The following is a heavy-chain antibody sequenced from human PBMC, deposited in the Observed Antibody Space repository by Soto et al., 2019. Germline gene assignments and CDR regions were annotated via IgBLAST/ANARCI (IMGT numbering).Heavy chain of an antibody. Sequence: QLHLVQSGAVVKKPGASVTVSCSASGYPVTAYYMHWVRQAPGRGLEWMGGINPATGAAKYTQTFQGRVTMTRDTSTSTVFMELSGLPSAATAVFYWARGGGVGVAGSAAFDMWGQGTLVTVSS. CDR2: INPATGAA. CDR1: GYPVTAYY. V-gene: IGHV1-2*02. CDR3: ARGGGVGVAGSAAFDM. J-gene: IGHJ3*02. D-gene: IGHD3-3*01.